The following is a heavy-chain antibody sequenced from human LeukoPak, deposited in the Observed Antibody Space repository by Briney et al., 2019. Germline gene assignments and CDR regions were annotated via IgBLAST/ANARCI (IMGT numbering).Heavy chain of an antibody. CDR1: GGSISSHY. Sequence: PSETLSLTCSVSGGSISSHYWSWIRQPAGKGLEWIGRIYTSGSTNYNPSLKSRVTMSVDTSKNQFSLKLSSVTAADTAVYYCARHNADSGSYSNFQHWGQGTLVTVSS. CDR2: IYTSGST. J-gene: IGHJ1*01. D-gene: IGHD1-26*01. V-gene: IGHV4-4*07. CDR3: ARHNADSGSYSNFQH.